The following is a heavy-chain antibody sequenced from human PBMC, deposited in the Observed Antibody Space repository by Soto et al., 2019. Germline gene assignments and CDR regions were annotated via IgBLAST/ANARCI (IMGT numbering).Heavy chain of an antibody. V-gene: IGHV4-59*01. CDR2: IYYSGST. J-gene: IGHJ4*02. CDR1: GGSISSYY. Sequence: PSETLSLTCTVSGGSISSYYWSWIRQPPGKGLEWIGYIYYSGSTNYNPSLKSRVTISVDTSKNQFSLKLSSVTAADTAVYYCARRTAAADPYYFDYWGQGTLVTVSS. CDR3: ARRTAAADPYYFDY. D-gene: IGHD6-13*01.